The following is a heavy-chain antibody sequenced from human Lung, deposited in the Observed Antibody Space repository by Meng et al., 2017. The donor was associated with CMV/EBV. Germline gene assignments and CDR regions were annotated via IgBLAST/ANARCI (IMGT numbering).Heavy chain of an antibody. J-gene: IGHJ4*02. D-gene: IGHD1-26*01. CDR2: INEDGSRT. V-gene: IGHV3-74*01. CDR1: GFTLSRYW. Sequence: EFLKISCAASGFTLSRYWMHWVRQSPGKGLVWVSRINEDGSRTDYADAVKGRFTISRDNAKKTLNLQMNSLGDEDTAVYYCARDCSGSYDYWGQGTLVTVSS. CDR3: ARDCSGSYDY.